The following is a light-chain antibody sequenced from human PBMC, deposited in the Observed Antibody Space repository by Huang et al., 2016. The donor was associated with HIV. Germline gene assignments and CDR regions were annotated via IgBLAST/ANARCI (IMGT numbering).Light chain of an antibody. J-gene: IGKJ5*01. Sequence: DILLTQSPSSLSASVGDRVTITCRASQNINTYLNWYQQKPGKAPNLLIHSASTLHTGVPSRCSGSGSGTDFTLTVNSLQPEDSATYYCQQGYSALITFGQGTRL. V-gene: IGKV1-39*01. CDR1: QNINTY. CDR3: QQGYSALIT. CDR2: SAS.